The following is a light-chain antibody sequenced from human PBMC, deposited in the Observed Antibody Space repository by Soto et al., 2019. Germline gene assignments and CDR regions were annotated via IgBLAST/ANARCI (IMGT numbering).Light chain of an antibody. V-gene: IGLV1-44*01. CDR3: AAWDDRLNGYV. CDR2: SNN. J-gene: IGLJ1*01. Sequence: QSALTQPPSASGTPGQSVTISCSGSSSNIGSNTVNWYQQLPGTAPKLLIYSNNQRPSGVPDRFSGSKSGTSASLAISGLQSEDEADYYCAAWDDRLNGYVFGTGTKVPVL. CDR1: SSNIGSNT.